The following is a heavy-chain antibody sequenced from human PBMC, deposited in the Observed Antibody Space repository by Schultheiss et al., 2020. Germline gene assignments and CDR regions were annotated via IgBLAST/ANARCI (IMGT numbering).Heavy chain of an antibody. CDR3: ARDQAWLVEFDY. Sequence: GESLKISCAASGFTVSSNYMSWVRQAPGKGLEWVAVISYDGSNKYYADSVKGRFTISRDNSKNTLYLQMNSLRAEDTAVYYCARDQAWLVEFDYWGQGTLVTVSS. J-gene: IGHJ4*02. D-gene: IGHD6-19*01. CDR1: GFTVSSNY. V-gene: IGHV3-30-3*01. CDR2: ISYDGSNK.